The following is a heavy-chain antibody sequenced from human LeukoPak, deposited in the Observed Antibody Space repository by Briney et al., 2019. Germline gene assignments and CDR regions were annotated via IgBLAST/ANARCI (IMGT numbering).Heavy chain of an antibody. CDR2: IWYDGSNK. J-gene: IGHJ4*02. Sequence: PGGSLRLSCAASGFTFSSYGMHWVRQAPGKGLEWVAVIWYDGSNKYYADSVKGRFTISRDNSKNTQYLQMTSLRAEDTAVYYCAKGIGYSSSWPLDYWGQGTLVTVSS. D-gene: IGHD6-13*01. CDR3: AKGIGYSSSWPLDY. V-gene: IGHV3-33*06. CDR1: GFTFSSYG.